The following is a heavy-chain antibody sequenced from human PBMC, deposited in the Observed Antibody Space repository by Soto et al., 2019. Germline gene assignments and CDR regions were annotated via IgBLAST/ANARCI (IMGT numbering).Heavy chain of an antibody. CDR1: GGSISSSSYY. J-gene: IGHJ4*02. V-gene: IGHV4-39*01. CDR3: ARHNGDEDYYFDY. Sequence: SETLSLTXIVSGGSISSSSYYWGWIRQPPGKGLEWIGSIYYSGSTYYNPSLKSRVTISVDTSKNQFSLKLSSVAAADTAVYYCARHNGDEDYYFDYWGQGTLVTVSS. CDR2: IYYSGST.